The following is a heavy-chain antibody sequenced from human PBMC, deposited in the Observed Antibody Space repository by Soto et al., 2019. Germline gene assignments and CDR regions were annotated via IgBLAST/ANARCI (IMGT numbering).Heavy chain of an antibody. Sequence: SETLSLTCTVSGDTITSFSWNWIRQSAGKGLEWIGRISTTGNTHYNPSLESRVTMSLDTSKNQFSLKLSSVSAADTAVYYCARGVVGASTGFQHWGQGTLVTVSS. J-gene: IGHJ1*01. CDR3: ARGVVGASTGFQH. CDR2: ISTTGNT. CDR1: GDTITSFS. D-gene: IGHD1-26*01. V-gene: IGHV4-4*07.